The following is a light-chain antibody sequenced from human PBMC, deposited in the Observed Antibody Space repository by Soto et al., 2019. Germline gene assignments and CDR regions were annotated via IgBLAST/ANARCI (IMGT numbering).Light chain of an antibody. CDR1: SSDVGSYNL. CDR2: EGS. CDR3: CSYAGSSVA. V-gene: IGLV2-23*01. J-gene: IGLJ2*01. Sequence: QSALTQPASVSGSPGQSITISCTGTSSDVGSYNLVSWYQQHPGKAPKLMIYEGSKRPSGVSNRFSGSKSGNTASLTISGLQAEDEADYYCCSYAGSSVAFGVGTKLTVL.